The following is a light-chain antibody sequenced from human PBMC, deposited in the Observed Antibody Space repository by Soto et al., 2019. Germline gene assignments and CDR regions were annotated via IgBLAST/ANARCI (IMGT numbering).Light chain of an antibody. CDR3: QQYKNWPPIT. J-gene: IGKJ5*01. V-gene: IGKV3-15*01. CDR2: GAS. CDR1: QSVGSS. Sequence: EIVMTQSPATLSVSPGERATLSCRASQSVGSSLAWYQQQPGQAPRLLIYGASTRATGIPARFSGSGSGTEFTLTISSLQSEDFAVYFCQQYKNWPPITFGQGTHWRL.